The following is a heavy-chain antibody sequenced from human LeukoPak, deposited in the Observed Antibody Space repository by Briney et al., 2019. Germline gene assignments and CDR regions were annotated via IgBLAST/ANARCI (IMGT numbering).Heavy chain of an antibody. CDR3: ARVSRLWWARDI. D-gene: IGHD2-21*01. J-gene: IGHJ3*02. CDR2: INHSGST. V-gene: IGHV4-34*01. CDR1: GGSFSAYY. Sequence: SETLSLTCAVYGGSFSAYYWSWIRQPPGKGLEWIGEINHSGSTNYNPSLKSRVNISVDTSKNQFSLKLSSVTAADTAVYYCARVSRLWWARDIWGQGTMVTVFS.